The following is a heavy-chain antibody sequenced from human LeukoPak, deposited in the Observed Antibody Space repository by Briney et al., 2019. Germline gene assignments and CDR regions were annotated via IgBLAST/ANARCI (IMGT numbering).Heavy chain of an antibody. CDR3: ARETRIAAGFDP. Sequence: ASVKVSCKASGGTFSSYAISWVRQAPGQGLEWMGGIIPIFGTANYAQKFQGRVTITADESTSTAYMELSSLRSEDTAVYYCARETRIAAGFDPWGQGTLVTVSS. D-gene: IGHD6-13*01. CDR1: GGTFSSYA. J-gene: IGHJ5*02. V-gene: IGHV1-69*13. CDR2: IIPIFGTA.